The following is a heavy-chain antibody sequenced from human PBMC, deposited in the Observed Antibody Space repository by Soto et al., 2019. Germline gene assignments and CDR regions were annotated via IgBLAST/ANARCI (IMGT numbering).Heavy chain of an antibody. CDR1: GYTFTSYG. CDR2: ISAYNGNT. J-gene: IGHJ6*02. Sequence: ASVKLACKASGYTFTSYGISWVRQAPGQGLDWMGWISAYNGNTKYAQDLQGRVTMTTDTSTSTAYMELRNLRSDDTAMYYCARFSGGSYNPYYFYNGMDVWGQGTRVTVSS. V-gene: IGHV1-18*04. CDR3: ARFSGGSYNPYYFYNGMDV. D-gene: IGHD2-15*01.